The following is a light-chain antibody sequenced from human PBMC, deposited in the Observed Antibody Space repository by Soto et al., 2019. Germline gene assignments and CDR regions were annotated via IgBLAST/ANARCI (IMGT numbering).Light chain of an antibody. Sequence: DIQMTQSPSSLSASVGDRVTITCQASQDISNYLNWYQQKPGKAPKLLIYDASNLETGVPSRFSGSGSVTDFTFTISSLQPEDIATYYCQQWLTFGGGTKVEIK. J-gene: IGKJ4*01. CDR2: DAS. CDR1: QDISNY. V-gene: IGKV1-33*01. CDR3: QQWLT.